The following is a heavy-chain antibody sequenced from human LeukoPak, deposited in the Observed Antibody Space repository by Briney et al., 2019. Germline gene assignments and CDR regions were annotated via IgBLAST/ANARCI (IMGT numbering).Heavy chain of an antibody. CDR3: ARDSVMYYYDSRRQYFQH. J-gene: IGHJ1*01. V-gene: IGHV3-21*01. CDR2: ISSSSSYI. CDR1: GFTFSSYS. Sequence: GGSLRLSCAASGFTFSSYSMNWVRQAPGKGLEWVSSISSSSSYIYYADSVKGRFTISRDNAKNSLYLQMNSLRAEDTAVYYCARDSVMYYYDSRRQYFQHWGQGTLVTVSS. D-gene: IGHD3-22*01.